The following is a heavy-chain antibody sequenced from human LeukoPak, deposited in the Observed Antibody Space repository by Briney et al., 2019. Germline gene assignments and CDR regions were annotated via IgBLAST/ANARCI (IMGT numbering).Heavy chain of an antibody. CDR3: ARRGSGSYYDWFDP. Sequence: GASVKVSCKASGYTSTSYDINWVRQATGQGLEWMGWMNPNSGNTGYAQKFQGRVTMTRNTSISTAYMELSSLRSEDTAVYYCARRGSGSYYDWFDPWGQGTLVTVSS. D-gene: IGHD1-26*01. CDR2: MNPNSGNT. J-gene: IGHJ5*02. V-gene: IGHV1-8*01. CDR1: GYTSTSYD.